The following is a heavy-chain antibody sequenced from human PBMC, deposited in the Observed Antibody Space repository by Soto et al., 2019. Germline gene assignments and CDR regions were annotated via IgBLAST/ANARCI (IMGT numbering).Heavy chain of an antibody. CDR2: ISGSGGST. J-gene: IGHJ4*02. CDR3: ARRGSGSYYDY. D-gene: IGHD1-26*01. Sequence: EVQLLESGGGLVQPGGSLRLSCAASGFTFSSYAMRWVRQAPVKGLEWVSAISGSGGSTYYADSVQGRFTISRDNSKNTLYLQMNSLRAEDTAVYYCARRGSGSYYDYWGQGTLVTVSS. CDR1: GFTFSSYA. V-gene: IGHV3-23*01.